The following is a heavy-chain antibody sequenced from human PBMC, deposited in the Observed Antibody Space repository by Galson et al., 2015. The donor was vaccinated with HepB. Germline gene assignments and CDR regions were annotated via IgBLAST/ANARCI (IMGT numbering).Heavy chain of an antibody. CDR1: GFTFSYYH. Sequence: SLRLSCAASGFTFSYYHMNWVRQAPGKGLEWISYITSSSTTIHYAASVRGRFTISRDNAKNSLYLQMNNLRDDDTATYYCARVYQDHSGVDYWGQGTLVTVSA. J-gene: IGHJ4*02. V-gene: IGHV3-48*02. CDR2: ITSSSTTI. CDR3: ARVYQDHSGVDY. D-gene: IGHD4/OR15-4a*01.